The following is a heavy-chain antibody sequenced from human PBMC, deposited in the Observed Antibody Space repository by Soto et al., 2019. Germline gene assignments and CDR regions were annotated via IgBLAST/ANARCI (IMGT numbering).Heavy chain of an antibody. V-gene: IGHV4-59*08. CDR1: GGSIRSFY. CDR2: IYYSGST. CDR3: ARRYSSRFDY. D-gene: IGHD6-13*01. J-gene: IGHJ4*02. Sequence: QVQLQESGPGLVKPSETLSLTCTVSGGSIRSFYWSWIRQPPGKGLEWIGYIYYSGSTNYNPSLKSRVTISVDTSKNQCSLKLSSVTAADTAGYYCARRYSSRFDYWGQGTLVTVSS.